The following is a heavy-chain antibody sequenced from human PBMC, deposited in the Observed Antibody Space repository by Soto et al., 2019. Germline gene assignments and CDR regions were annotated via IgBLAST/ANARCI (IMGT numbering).Heavy chain of an antibody. Sequence: SETLSLTCTVSGGSISSSSYYWGWIRQPPGKGLEWIGSIYYSGSTYYNPSLKSRVTISVDTSKNQFSLKLSSVTAADTAVYYCARLVFRIYGDSDYWGQGTLVTVSS. V-gene: IGHV4-39*01. D-gene: IGHD4-17*01. CDR1: GGSISSSSYY. J-gene: IGHJ4*02. CDR2: IYYSGST. CDR3: ARLVFRIYGDSDY.